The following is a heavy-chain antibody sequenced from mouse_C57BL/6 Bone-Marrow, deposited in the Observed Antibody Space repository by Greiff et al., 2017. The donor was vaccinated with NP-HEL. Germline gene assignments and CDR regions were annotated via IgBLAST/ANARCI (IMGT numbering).Heavy chain of an antibody. J-gene: IGHJ1*03. D-gene: IGHD1-3*01. CDR1: GFSLTSYG. Sequence: VNVVESGPGLVQPSQSLSITCTVSGFSLTSYGVHWVRQSPGKGLEWLGVIWRGGSTDYNAAFMSRLSITKDNSKSQVFFKMNSLQADDTAIYYCAKKGGSKDWYFDVWGTGTTVTVSS. CDR3: AKKGGSKDWYFDV. V-gene: IGHV2-5*01. CDR2: IWRGGST.